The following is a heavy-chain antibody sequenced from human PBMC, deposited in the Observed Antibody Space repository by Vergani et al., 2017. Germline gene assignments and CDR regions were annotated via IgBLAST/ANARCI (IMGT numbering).Heavy chain of an antibody. J-gene: IGHJ4*02. CDR3: AKERDSSSAFDY. CDR2: ISGSGGST. D-gene: IGHD6-6*01. V-gene: IGHV3-23*01. Sequence: EVQLLESGGGLVQPGGSLRLSCAASGFTFSSNAMSWVRQAPGKGLEWVSSISGSGGSTYYADSVKGRFTISRDNSKNTLYLQMNSLRAEDTAVYYCAKERDSSSAFDYWCQGTRVTVSS. CDR1: GFTFSSNA.